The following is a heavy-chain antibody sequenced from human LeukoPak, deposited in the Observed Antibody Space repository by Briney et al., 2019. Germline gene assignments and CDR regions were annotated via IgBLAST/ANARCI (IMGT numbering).Heavy chain of an antibody. CDR3: ARAVKMYSSGWYWVDY. D-gene: IGHD6-19*01. V-gene: IGHV3-21*01. Sequence: GGSLRLSCAASGFTFSSYSMNWVRQAAGKGREWVSSISSSSSYIYYADSVKGRFTISRDNAKNSLYLQMNSLRAEDTAVYYCARAVKMYSSGWYWVDYWGQGTLVTVSS. CDR2: ISSSSSYI. CDR1: GFTFSSYS. J-gene: IGHJ4*02.